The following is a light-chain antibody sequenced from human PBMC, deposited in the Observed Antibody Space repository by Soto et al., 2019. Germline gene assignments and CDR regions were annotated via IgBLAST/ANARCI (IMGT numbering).Light chain of an antibody. CDR1: QDIDNY. V-gene: IGKV1-5*03. Sequence: DIQMTQSPSSLSASVGDRVTITCQASQDIDNYLNWYQQKPGKAPKLLIYKASTLKSGVPSRFSGSGSGTEFTLTISSLQPDDFATYYCQHYNSYSEPFGQGTKV. CDR2: KAS. J-gene: IGKJ1*01. CDR3: QHYNSYSEP.